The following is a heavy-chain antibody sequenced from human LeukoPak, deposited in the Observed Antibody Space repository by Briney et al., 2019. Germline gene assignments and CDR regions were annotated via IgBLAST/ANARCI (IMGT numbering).Heavy chain of an antibody. CDR3: ARDRDYSNTERGFDY. CDR2: INPGAGTT. Sequence: ASVKVSCKASGYTFTSYYIHWVRQAPGQGLEWMGIINPGAGTTTYAQKFQGRLTMTGDTSISTAYMELRRVTSDDTAVYYCARDRDYSNTERGFDYWGQGTLVTVSS. D-gene: IGHD4-11*01. J-gene: IGHJ4*02. V-gene: IGHV1-46*01. CDR1: GYTFTSYY.